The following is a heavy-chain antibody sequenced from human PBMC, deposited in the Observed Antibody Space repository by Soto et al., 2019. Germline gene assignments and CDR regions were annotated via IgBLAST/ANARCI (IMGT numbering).Heavy chain of an antibody. CDR2: INHSGST. J-gene: IGHJ4*02. Sequence: SETLSLTCAVYGGSFSGYYWSWIRQPPGKGLEWIGEINHSGSTNYNPSLKSRVTISVDTSKNQFSLKLSSVTAADTAVYYCARFNNEGGLDYWGQGTLVTVS. V-gene: IGHV4-34*01. CDR1: GGSFSGYY. CDR3: ARFNNEGGLDY. D-gene: IGHD1-1*01.